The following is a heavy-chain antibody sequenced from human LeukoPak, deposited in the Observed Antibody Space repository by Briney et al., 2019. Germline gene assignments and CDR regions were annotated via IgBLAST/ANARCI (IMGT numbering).Heavy chain of an antibody. CDR1: GFTFSSYA. J-gene: IGHJ4*02. Sequence: GGSLRLSCAASGFTFSSYAMSWVRQAPGKGVEWVSAISGSGGSTYYADSVKGRFTISRDNSKNALYLQMNSLRAEDTAVYYCAKEIADGDYGRYYFDYWGQGTLVTVSS. D-gene: IGHD4-17*01. CDR2: ISGSGGST. CDR3: AKEIADGDYGRYYFDY. V-gene: IGHV3-23*01.